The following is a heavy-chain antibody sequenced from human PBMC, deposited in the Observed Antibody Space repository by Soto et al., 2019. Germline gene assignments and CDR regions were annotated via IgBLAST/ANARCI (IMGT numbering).Heavy chain of an antibody. V-gene: IGHV4-59*08. CDR1: GGSLSQYY. CDR3: ARLGGYYQALDS. CDR2: IYYAGTT. Sequence: QVQLQESGPGLVKPSETLSLTCTVSGGSLSQYYWSWTRQSPGNTLEWIGYIYYAGTTAYNPSLKSRVTISLDTAKNQFSLKLDSVTAADPAVYYCARLGGYYQALDSWGQGTLVTVSS. J-gene: IGHJ4*02. D-gene: IGHD3-22*01.